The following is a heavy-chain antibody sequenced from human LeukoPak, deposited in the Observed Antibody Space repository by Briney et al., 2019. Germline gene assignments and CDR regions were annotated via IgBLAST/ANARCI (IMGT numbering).Heavy chain of an antibody. CDR1: GGSISSSSYY. V-gene: IGHV4-39*01. CDR2: IYYSGST. CDR3: ARHRGGIVATGGWAPYYMDV. D-gene: IGHD5-12*01. J-gene: IGHJ6*03. Sequence: SETLSLTCTVSGGSISSSSYYWGWIRQPPGKGLEWIGSIYYSGSTYYNPSLKSRVTISVDTSKNQFSLKLSSVTAADTAVYYCARHRGGIVATGGWAPYYMDVWGKGTTVTISS.